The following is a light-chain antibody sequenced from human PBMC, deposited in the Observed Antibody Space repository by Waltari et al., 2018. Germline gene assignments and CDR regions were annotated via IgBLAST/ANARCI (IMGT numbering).Light chain of an antibody. Sequence: DIVMTQSPDSLAVSLGERATINCKSSQTLFYSSNNKNYLAWYQLKPGQPPKLLIFWASTRESWVPDRFSGSGSATDFTLTIDTLQAEDVAVYYCQQYYTTPTFGQGTKVEIK. V-gene: IGKV4-1*01. CDR2: WAS. CDR3: QQYYTTPT. J-gene: IGKJ1*01. CDR1: QTLFYSSNNKNY.